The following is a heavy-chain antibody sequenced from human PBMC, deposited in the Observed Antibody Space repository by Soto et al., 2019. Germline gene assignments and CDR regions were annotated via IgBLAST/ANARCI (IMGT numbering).Heavy chain of an antibody. J-gene: IGHJ6*03. Sequence: GSLRLSCVACGFTFSGSAMHWVRQASGKGLEWVGRIRSKGNNYATAYGASLKGRFTISRDDSKNTAYLQMNSLNTEDTAVYYCAKGATVTTRSNMDVWGKGTTVTVSS. V-gene: IGHV3-73*01. CDR3: AKGATVTTRSNMDV. D-gene: IGHD4-4*01. CDR2: IRSKGNNYAT. CDR1: GFTFSGSA.